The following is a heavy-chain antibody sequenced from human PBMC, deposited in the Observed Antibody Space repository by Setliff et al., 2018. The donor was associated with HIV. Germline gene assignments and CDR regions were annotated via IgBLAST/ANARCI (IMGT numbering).Heavy chain of an antibody. D-gene: IGHD1-26*01. V-gene: IGHV3-23*01. Sequence: GGSLRLSCSASGFKFDYYAMTWVRQAPGKGLEWVSAIRGSGGSTYYADSVKGRSTISRDNSKNTLYLQMNSLRAEDTAVYYCAKLFSSGTYFYFDYWGQGALVTVSS. J-gene: IGHJ4*02. CDR3: AKLFSSGTYFYFDY. CDR1: GFKFDYYA. CDR2: IRGSGGST.